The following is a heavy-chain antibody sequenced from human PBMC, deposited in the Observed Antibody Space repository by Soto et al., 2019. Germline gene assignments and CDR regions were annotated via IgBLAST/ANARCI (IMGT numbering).Heavy chain of an antibody. Sequence: GESLNISCKGSGYKFTTYWIGWMRQMPGKGLEWMAIIYPDAPDSRYSPSFQCQVTISAGKSISTAYLQWSSLQASATAIYYCVATYAGYLDYWGQGPPGTGFS. CDR1: GYKFTTYW. CDR2: IYPDAPDS. D-gene: IGHD1-1*01. J-gene: IGHJ4*03. CDR3: VATYAGYLDY. V-gene: IGHV5-51*01.